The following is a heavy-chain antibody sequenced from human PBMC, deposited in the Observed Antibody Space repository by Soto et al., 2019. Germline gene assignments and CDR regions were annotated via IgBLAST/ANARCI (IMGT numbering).Heavy chain of an antibody. V-gene: IGHV4-30-4*01. CDR3: AREAGNYYYSSAMDV. Sequence: QVQLQESGPGLVKPSQPLSLTCTVSGGSIRSGDNYWSWIRQPPGKGLEWIGYMYYSGSTYYNPSLRNRVTISVDTSKNQFSRKLTSVTAADTAVYYCAREAGNYYYSSAMDVWGRGTTVTVSS. D-gene: IGHD6-19*01. CDR1: GGSIRSGDNY. J-gene: IGHJ6*02. CDR2: MYYSGST.